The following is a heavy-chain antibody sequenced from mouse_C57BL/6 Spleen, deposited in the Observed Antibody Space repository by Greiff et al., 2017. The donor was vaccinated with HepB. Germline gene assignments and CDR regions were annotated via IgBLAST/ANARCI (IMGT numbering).Heavy chain of an antibody. D-gene: IGHD2-4*01. CDR3: TRGYDYDDGAWFAY. V-gene: IGHV5-9-1*02. Sequence: DVMLVESGEGLVKPGGSLKLSCAASGFTFSSYAMSWVRQTPEKRLEWVAYISSGGDYIYYADTVKGRFTISRDNARNTLYLQMSSLKSEDTAMYYCTRGYDYDDGAWFAYWGQGTLVTVSA. J-gene: IGHJ3*01. CDR1: GFTFSSYA. CDR2: ISSGGDYI.